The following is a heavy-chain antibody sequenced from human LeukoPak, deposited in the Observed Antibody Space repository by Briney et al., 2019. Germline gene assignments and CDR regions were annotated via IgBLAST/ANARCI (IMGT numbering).Heavy chain of an antibody. J-gene: IGHJ2*01. Sequence: PSETLSLTCTVSGGSISSCYWSWIRQPPGKGLEWIGYIYYSGNTNFNPSLKSRVTISVDTSKNQFSLKLRTVTAADTAVYYCARTSFVGGHSGGWSLYWYFDLWGRGTLVTVSS. CDR1: GGSISSCY. CDR2: IYYSGNT. D-gene: IGHD6-19*01. V-gene: IGHV4-59*01. CDR3: ARTSFVGGHSGGWSLYWYFDL.